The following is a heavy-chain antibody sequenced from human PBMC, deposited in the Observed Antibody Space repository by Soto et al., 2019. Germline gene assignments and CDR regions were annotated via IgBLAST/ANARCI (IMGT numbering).Heavy chain of an antibody. V-gene: IGHV3-23*01. Sequence: EVQLLESGGGLVQPGGYLRLSCAASGYTVSSYAMSGVRQAPGKGLEWVSAISGSGGSTYYADSVKGRFTISRDNSKNTLYLQMNSLRAEDTAVYYCAKLPAAAGFDYWGQGTLVTVSS. CDR3: AKLPAAAGFDY. CDR1: GYTVSSYA. D-gene: IGHD6-13*01. CDR2: ISGSGGST. J-gene: IGHJ4*02.